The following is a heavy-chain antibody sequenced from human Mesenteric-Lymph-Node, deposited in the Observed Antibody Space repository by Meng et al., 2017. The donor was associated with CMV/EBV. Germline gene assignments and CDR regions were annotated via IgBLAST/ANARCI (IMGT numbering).Heavy chain of an antibody. V-gene: IGHV3-43*01. D-gene: IGHD2-8*01. Sequence: GESLKISCAASGFTFDDYTMHWVRQAPGKGLEWVSLISWDGGSTYYADSVEGRFTISRDNSRNTLYLRMNYLRADDTAVYYCAKDSPILMQYANYLDFWGQGTLVTVSS. CDR3: AKDSPILMQYANYLDF. CDR2: ISWDGGST. CDR1: GFTFDDYT. J-gene: IGHJ4*02.